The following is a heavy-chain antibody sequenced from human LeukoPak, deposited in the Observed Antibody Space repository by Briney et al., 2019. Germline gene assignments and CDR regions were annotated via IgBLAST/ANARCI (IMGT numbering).Heavy chain of an antibody. CDR2: ISYGGTT. D-gene: IGHD4-17*01. CDR1: GGSVSNNGYH. CDR3: ARHRTATTYGAFDI. V-gene: IGHV4-39*01. J-gene: IGHJ3*02. Sequence: ETLSLTCSVSGGSVSNNGYHWGWIRQPPGKGPEWIGSISYGGTTYYNPSLKSRLTISVYASQNQLSLKLSSVTAADTAVYYCARHRTATTYGAFDIWGQGTMVTVS.